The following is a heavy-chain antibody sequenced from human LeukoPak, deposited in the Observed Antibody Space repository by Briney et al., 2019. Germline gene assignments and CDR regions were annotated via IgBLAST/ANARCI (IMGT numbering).Heavy chain of an antibody. J-gene: IGHJ3*02. CDR1: GGSISSSSYY. CDR2: IYYSGST. D-gene: IGHD5-18*01. Sequence: SETLSLTCTVSGGSISSSSYYWVWLRQPPGKGLEWIGSIYYSGSTYYNPCLKSRVTISVDTSKTQFSLKLSSVTDADTAVCYCARGRRGYSYGSWDIWGQGTMVTVSS. CDR3: ARGRRGYSYGSWDI. V-gene: IGHV4-39*07.